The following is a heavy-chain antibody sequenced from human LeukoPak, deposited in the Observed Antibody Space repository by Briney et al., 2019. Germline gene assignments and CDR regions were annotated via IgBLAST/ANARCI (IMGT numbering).Heavy chain of an antibody. Sequence: LSGGSLRLSCAASGFTFSSYWMSWVRQAPGKGLEWVANIKQDGSEKYYVDSVKGRFTISRDNAKNSLYLQMNSLRAEDTAVYYCARDHVRPSGGNSDYWGQGTLVTVSS. J-gene: IGHJ4*02. D-gene: IGHD4-23*01. V-gene: IGHV3-7*03. CDR3: ARDHVRPSGGNSDY. CDR2: IKQDGSEK. CDR1: GFTFSSYW.